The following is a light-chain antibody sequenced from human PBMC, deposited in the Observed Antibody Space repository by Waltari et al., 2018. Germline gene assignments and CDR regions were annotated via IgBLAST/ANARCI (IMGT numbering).Light chain of an antibody. CDR1: QLGDTA. Sequence: SYELTQPPSVSVSPGQTDSITCSGKQLGDTAVCWDQQRPGQSPVLVIYQDAKRPSGIPDRFSGSNSGNTATLTISGTQAMDEADYYCQAWDSNSYVFGTGTKVTVL. CDR2: QDA. CDR3: QAWDSNSYV. J-gene: IGLJ1*01. V-gene: IGLV3-1*01.